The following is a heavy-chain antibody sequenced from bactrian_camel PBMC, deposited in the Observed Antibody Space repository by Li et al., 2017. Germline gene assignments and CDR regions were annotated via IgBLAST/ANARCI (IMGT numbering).Heavy chain of an antibody. Sequence: QLVESGGGSVQPGGSLTLSCTASGFTLSTTAMSWIRQAPGKGLEWVSVSNAGGSVYYADSVKGRFTISRDNAANTLYLQLNSLKTEDTAMYYCAKGVVSWNHYYGMVLWGKGTQVTVS. CDR2: SNAGGSV. J-gene: IGHJ7*01. CDR1: GFTLSTTA. V-gene: IGHV3S40*01. D-gene: IGHD5*01.